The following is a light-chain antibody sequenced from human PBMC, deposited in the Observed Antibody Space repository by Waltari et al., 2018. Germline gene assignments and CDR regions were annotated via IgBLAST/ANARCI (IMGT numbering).Light chain of an antibody. Sequence: DIQMTQSPSSLSASVGDRVTITYRASQSISSYLNWYQQKPGKAPKLLIYAASSLQSGGPSRFSGSGSGTDFTLTISSLQPEDFATYYCQQSYSTLLTFGGGTKVEIK. CDR2: AAS. V-gene: IGKV1-39*01. CDR3: QQSYSTLLT. CDR1: QSISSY. J-gene: IGKJ4*01.